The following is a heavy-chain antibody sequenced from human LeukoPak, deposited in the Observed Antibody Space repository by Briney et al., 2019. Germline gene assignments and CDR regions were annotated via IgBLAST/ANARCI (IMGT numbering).Heavy chain of an antibody. V-gene: IGHV1-2*02. J-gene: IGHJ5*02. CDR3: SRDNRHGYNWNCFDL. Sequence: ASVKASCMPSGYTFTCYYMHWVRQAPGQGLEWMGWINPNSGRTNYAQKVQGRVTMTRDPSISTAYMELSRLRCDDTAVYDCSRDNRHGYNWNCFDLWGQGTLVTVSS. D-gene: IGHD1-1*01. CDR1: GYTFTCYY. CDR2: INPNSGRT.